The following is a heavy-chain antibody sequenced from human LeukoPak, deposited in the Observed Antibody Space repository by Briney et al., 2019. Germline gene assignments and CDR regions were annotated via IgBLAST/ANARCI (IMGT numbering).Heavy chain of an antibody. Sequence: GRSLRLSCAASGFTFSSYGMHWVRQAPGKGLEWVSSISSSSSYIYYADSVKGRFTISRDNAKNSLYLQMNSLRAEDTAVYYCARGTTPFDYWGQGTLVTVSS. V-gene: IGHV3-21*01. J-gene: IGHJ4*02. D-gene: IGHD1-1*01. CDR3: ARGTTPFDY. CDR1: GFTFSSYG. CDR2: ISSSSSYI.